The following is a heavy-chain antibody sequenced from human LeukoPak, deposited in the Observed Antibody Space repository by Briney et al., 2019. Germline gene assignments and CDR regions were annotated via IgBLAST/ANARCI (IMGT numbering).Heavy chain of an antibody. Sequence: ASVKVSCKASGGTFSSYAISWVRQAPGQGLEWMGGIIPIFGTANYAQKFQGRVTITADESTSTAYMELSSLRSEDTAVYYCATRRAYCSSTSCYAGEEYFQHWGQGTLVTVSS. D-gene: IGHD2-2*01. CDR1: GGTFSSYA. J-gene: IGHJ1*01. CDR2: IIPIFGTA. CDR3: ATRRAYCSSTSCYAGEEYFQH. V-gene: IGHV1-69*13.